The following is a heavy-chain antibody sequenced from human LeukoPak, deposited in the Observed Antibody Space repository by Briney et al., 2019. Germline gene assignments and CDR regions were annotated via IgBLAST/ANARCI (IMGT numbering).Heavy chain of an antibody. CDR3: ARRDSSGYYLSDY. Sequence: GGSLRLSCAASGFTFSSYGMHWVRQAPGKGLEWVAVIWYDGSNKYYADSVKGRFTISRDNSKNTLYLQMNSLRAEDTAVYYCARRDSSGYYLSDYWGQGTLVTVSS. CDR1: GFTFSSYG. V-gene: IGHV3-33*01. CDR2: IWYDGSNK. D-gene: IGHD3-22*01. J-gene: IGHJ4*02.